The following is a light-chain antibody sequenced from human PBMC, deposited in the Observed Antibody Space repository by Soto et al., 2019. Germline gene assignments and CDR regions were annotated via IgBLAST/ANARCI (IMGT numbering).Light chain of an antibody. CDR1: QIVSNNY. CDR2: DAS. J-gene: IGKJ2*01. CDR3: QQYGNPPQT. Sequence: EIVLTQSPATLSLSPGERATLSCGASQIVSNNYLAWYQQKPGLAPRLLIYDASNRATGIPDRFSGRGSGTEFTLTINRLQPEDFAVYFCQQYGNPPQTFGQGTKLEMK. V-gene: IGKV3D-20*01.